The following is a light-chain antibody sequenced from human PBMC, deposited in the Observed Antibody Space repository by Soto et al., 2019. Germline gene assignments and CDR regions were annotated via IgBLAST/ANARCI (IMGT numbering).Light chain of an antibody. CDR2: WAS. Sequence: DIVMTQSPDSLAVSLGERATINCKSSQSVLYSSNNKNYLAWYQQKAGQPPKLLIYWASTRESGVPDRFSGRGSGTDFTLTISSLQAEDVAVYYCQQHYNTPWTFGQGTKVEI. CDR3: QQHYNTPWT. CDR1: QSVLYSSNNKNY. V-gene: IGKV4-1*01. J-gene: IGKJ1*01.